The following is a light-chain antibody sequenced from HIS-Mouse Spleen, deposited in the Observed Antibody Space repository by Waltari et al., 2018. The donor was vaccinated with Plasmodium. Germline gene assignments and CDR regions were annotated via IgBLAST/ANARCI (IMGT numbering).Light chain of an antibody. CDR1: QSISSR. CDR3: QQYNSYSWT. V-gene: IGKV1-5*03. CDR2: KAS. J-gene: IGKJ1*01. Sequence: DIQMTQSPSTLSASVGDRVTITCRASQSISSRLAWYQQKPRKAPKRLIYKASSLESGVPSRFSGSGSGTEFTLTISSLQPDDFATYYCQQYNSYSWTFGQGTKVESK.